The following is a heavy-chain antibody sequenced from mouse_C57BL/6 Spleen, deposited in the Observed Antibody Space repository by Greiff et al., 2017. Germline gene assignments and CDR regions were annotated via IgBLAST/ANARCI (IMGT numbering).Heavy chain of an antibody. J-gene: IGHJ2*01. Sequence: DVQLQESGPGLVKPSQSLSLTCSVTGYSITSGYYWNWIRQFPGNKLEWMGYISYDGSNNYNPSLKNRISITRDTSKNQFFLKLNSVTTEDTATYYCARAQHFDDWGQGTTLTVSS. V-gene: IGHV3-6*01. CDR3: ARAQHFDD. CDR1: GYSITSGYY. D-gene: IGHD3-1*01. CDR2: ISYDGSN.